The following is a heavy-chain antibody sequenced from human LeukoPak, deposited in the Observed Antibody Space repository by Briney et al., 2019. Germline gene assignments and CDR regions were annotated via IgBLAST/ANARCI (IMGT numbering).Heavy chain of an antibody. Sequence: ASVKVSCKVSGYTLTELSMHWVRQAPGKGLEWMGGFDPEDGKTIYAQKFQGRVTMTEDTSTDTAYMELSSLRSEDTAVYYCARDYSSSHYYYYGMDVWGQGTTVTVSS. CDR2: FDPEDGKT. CDR1: GYTLTELS. D-gene: IGHD6-13*01. CDR3: ARDYSSSHYYYYGMDV. V-gene: IGHV1-24*01. J-gene: IGHJ6*02.